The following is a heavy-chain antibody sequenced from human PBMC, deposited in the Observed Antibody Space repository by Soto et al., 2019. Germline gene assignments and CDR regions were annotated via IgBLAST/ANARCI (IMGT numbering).Heavy chain of an antibody. CDR1: GFTFSSYA. Sequence: QVQLVESGGGVVQPGRSLRLSCAASGFTFSSYAMHWVRQAPGKGLEWVAVISDDGSNKYYADSVKGRFTISRDNSKNTLYLQMNSLRAEDTAVYYCASPRGERPYYFDYWGQGTLVTVSS. CDR3: ASPRGERPYYFDY. V-gene: IGHV3-30-3*01. CDR2: ISDDGSNK. J-gene: IGHJ4*02. D-gene: IGHD1-26*01.